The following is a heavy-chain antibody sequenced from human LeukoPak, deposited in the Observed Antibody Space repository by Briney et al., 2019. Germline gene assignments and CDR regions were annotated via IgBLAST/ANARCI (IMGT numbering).Heavy chain of an antibody. CDR2: ISWNSGSI. CDR1: GFTFDDYA. D-gene: IGHD1-1*01. CDR3: ARAHLQQLEPEGCAFDI. J-gene: IGHJ3*02. V-gene: IGHV3-9*01. Sequence: PGGSLRLSCAASGFTFDDYAMHWVRQAPGKGLEWVSGISWNSGSIGYADSVKGRFTISRDNAKSTLYLQMNSLRAEDTAVYYCARAHLQQLEPEGCAFDIWGQGTMVTVSS.